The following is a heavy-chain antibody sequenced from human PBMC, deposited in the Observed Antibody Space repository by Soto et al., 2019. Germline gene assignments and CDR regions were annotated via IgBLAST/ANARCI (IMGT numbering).Heavy chain of an antibody. V-gene: IGHV1-2*02. J-gene: IGHJ4*02. CDR1: GYTFTGFY. CDR2: INPNSGGT. Sequence: ASVKVSCKASGYTFTGFYIHWVRQAPGQGLEWMGWINPNSGGTYFAQKFQGRVTMTRGTSISTAYMELSRLRSDDTAVYYCARGGNGHYWSYYDYWGQVTLVTVCS. D-gene: IGHD3-10*01. CDR3: ARGGNGHYWSYYDY.